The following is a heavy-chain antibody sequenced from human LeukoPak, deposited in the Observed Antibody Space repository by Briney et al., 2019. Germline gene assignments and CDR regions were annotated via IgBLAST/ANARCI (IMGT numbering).Heavy chain of an antibody. CDR2: IYYSGST. V-gene: IGHV4-59*01. Sequence: PSETLSLTCTVSGGPISSYYWSWIRQPPGKGLEWIGYIYYSGSTNYNPSLKSRVTISVDTSKNQFSLKLSSVTAADTAVYYCARMVPYDSSGYYKGYNWFDPWGQGTLVTVSS. J-gene: IGHJ5*02. D-gene: IGHD3-22*01. CDR1: GGPISSYY. CDR3: ARMVPYDSSGYYKGYNWFDP.